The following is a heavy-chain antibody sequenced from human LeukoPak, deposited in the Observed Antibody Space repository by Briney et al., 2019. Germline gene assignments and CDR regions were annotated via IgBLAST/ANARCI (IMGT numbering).Heavy chain of an antibody. CDR2: IFYSGST. V-gene: IGHV4-34*12. D-gene: IGHD3-10*01. J-gene: IGHJ3*02. CDR1: GGSFSGYY. Sequence: SSETLSLTCAVYGGSFSGYYWGWIRQPPGKGLEWIGNIFYSGSTYYSPSLRSRVTISLDTSRNQFSLKLNSVTAADTAVYYCAKSNGYGLVDIWGQGTMVTVSS. CDR3: AKSNGYGLVDI.